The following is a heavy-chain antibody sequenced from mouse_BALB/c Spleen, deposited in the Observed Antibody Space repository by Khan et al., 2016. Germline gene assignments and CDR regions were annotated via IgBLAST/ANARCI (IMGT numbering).Heavy chain of an antibody. CDR2: ISYSGST. Sequence: EVQLQESGPGLVKPSQSLSLTCTVTGYSITSDYAWNWIRQFPGNKLEWMGYISYSGSTSYNPSLKSRIPITRDTSKNQFFLQLNSVTTEDTATYYCANNYGNCVGFDYWGQGTTLTVSS. J-gene: IGHJ2*01. CDR3: ANNYGNCVGFDY. V-gene: IGHV3-2*02. D-gene: IGHD2-1*01. CDR1: GYSITSDYA.